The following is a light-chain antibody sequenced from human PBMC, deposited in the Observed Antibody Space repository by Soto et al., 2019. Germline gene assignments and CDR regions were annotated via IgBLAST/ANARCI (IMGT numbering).Light chain of an antibody. CDR2: KAS. Sequence: DIHMTQSPSTLSGSVGDRVTITCRASQTISSWLAWYRQKPGKAPKLLIYKASTLKSGVPSRFSGSGSGTEFTLTISSLQPDDFATYYCQHYNSYSEAFGQGTKVDIK. J-gene: IGKJ1*01. CDR3: QHYNSYSEA. V-gene: IGKV1-5*03. CDR1: QTISSW.